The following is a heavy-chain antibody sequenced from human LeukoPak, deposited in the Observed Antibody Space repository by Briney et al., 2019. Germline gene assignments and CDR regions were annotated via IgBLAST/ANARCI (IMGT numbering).Heavy chain of an antibody. J-gene: IGHJ4*02. CDR3: VKDFGLTITCYECYFDP. CDR1: GFTFSSYT. V-gene: IGHV3-64D*06. Sequence: GGSLRLSCSASGFTFSSYTMHWVRQSPGKGLEYVSAIRSNGGSTYYADSVKGRFTISRDNSRRTLYLQMSSLRTEDTAVYYCVKDFGLTITCYECYFDPGGQGTLVTVSS. D-gene: IGHD3/OR15-3a*01. CDR2: IRSNGGST.